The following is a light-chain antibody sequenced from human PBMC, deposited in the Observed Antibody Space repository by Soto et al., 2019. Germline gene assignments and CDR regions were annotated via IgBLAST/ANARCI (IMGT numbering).Light chain of an antibody. CDR3: QQDRD. CDR2: DAS. CDR1: QSVSSY. J-gene: IGKJ4*01. Sequence: ESVLTQSPATLSLSPGERATLSCRASQSVSSYLAWYQQKPGQAPRLLIYDASNRATGIPARFSGSGSGTDFTLTISSLEPEDFAVYYCQQDRDFGGGTKVEI. V-gene: IGKV3-11*01.